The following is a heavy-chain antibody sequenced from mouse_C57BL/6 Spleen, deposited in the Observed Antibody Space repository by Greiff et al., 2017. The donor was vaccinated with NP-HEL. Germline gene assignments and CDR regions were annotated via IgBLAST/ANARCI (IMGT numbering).Heavy chain of an antibody. CDR1: GFTFSDYG. D-gene: IGHD4-1*01. V-gene: IGHV5-17*01. CDR3: ARTGTLHAMDY. CDR2: ISSGSSTI. Sequence: EVKLVESGGGLVKPGGSLKLSCAASGFTFSDYGMHWVRQAPEKGLEWVAYISSGSSTIYYADTVKGRFTIYRDNAKNTTFLQMTSLRSEEPAMYYCARTGTLHAMDYWGQGTSVTVSS. J-gene: IGHJ4*01.